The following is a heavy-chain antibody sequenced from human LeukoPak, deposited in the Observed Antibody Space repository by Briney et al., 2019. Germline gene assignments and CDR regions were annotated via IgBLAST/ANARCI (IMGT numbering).Heavy chain of an antibody. J-gene: IGHJ5*02. V-gene: IGHV1-18*01. CDR1: GYTFTSYG. CDR2: ISAYNGNT. CDR3: AREGLVEGDSSGYYYNWFDP. Sequence: ASVKVSCKASGYTFTSYGISWVRQAPGQGLEWMGWISAYNGNTNYAQKFQGRVTMTRDTSISTAYMELSRLRSDDTAVYYCAREGLVEGDSSGYYYNWFDPWGQGTLVTVSS. D-gene: IGHD3-22*01.